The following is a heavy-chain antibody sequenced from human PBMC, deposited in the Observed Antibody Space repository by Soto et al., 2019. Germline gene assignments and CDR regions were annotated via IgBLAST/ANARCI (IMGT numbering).Heavy chain of an antibody. Sequence: ASVKVSCKASGYTFTSYGISWVRQAPGQGLEWMGWISAYNGNTNYAQKLQGRVTMTTDTSTSTAYMELRSLRSDDTAVYYCARDYMPGVPAANEFYYYYMDVWGKGTTVTVSS. CDR2: ISAYNGNT. CDR3: ARDYMPGVPAANEFYYYYMDV. CDR1: GYTFTSYG. D-gene: IGHD2-2*01. V-gene: IGHV1-18*01. J-gene: IGHJ6*03.